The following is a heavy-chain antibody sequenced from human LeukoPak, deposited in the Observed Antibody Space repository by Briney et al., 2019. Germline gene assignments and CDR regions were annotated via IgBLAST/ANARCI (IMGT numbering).Heavy chain of an antibody. Sequence: SVTLSLTCIVSGGSISSDYWSWIRQPPGKGLEWIGYIYYSGSTNYNPSLKSRATISVDTSKKQFSLKLSSVTAADTAVYYCARRYSSGWYGWDWGQGTLVTVSS. CDR3: ARRYSSGWYGWD. CDR1: GGSISSDY. J-gene: IGHJ4*02. CDR2: IYYSGST. D-gene: IGHD6-19*01. V-gene: IGHV4-59*08.